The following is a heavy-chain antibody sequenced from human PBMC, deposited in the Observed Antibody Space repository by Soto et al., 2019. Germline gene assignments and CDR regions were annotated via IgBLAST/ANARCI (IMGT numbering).Heavy chain of an antibody. D-gene: IGHD3-16*01. CDR2: INAYNGNT. CDR1: GYNFTRYG. V-gene: IGHV1-18*01. Sequence: QVHLVQSGAEVKNPGASVKVSCKASGYNFTRYGIGWARQAPGQGLEWMGWINAYNGNTNYAQNLQGRLTLTTDTXPTTAYMELRSLRSNDPAIYYCAMVDVYVTPSPQDVWGQGTTVTVSS. J-gene: IGHJ6*02. CDR3: AMVDVYVTPSPQDV.